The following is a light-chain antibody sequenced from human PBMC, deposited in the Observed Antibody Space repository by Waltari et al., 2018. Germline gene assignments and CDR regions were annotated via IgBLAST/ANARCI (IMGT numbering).Light chain of an antibody. CDR1: QSVGTF. J-gene: IGKJ2*01. CDR3: QQRSNWPMYT. Sequence: EIVLTQSPATLSVSSGESATLSGRASQSVGTFLAWFQQKPGQAPRLLIYDASKRATGIPARLSGSGSGTDFSLTIRSLEPEDFAIYYCQQRSNWPMYTFGQGTKLEIK. CDR2: DAS. V-gene: IGKV3-11*01.